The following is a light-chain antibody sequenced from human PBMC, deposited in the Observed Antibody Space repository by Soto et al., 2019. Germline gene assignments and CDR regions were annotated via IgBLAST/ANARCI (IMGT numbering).Light chain of an antibody. CDR2: EDN. V-gene: IGLV6-57*02. J-gene: IGLJ1*01. CDR1: SGSIASNY. CDR3: QSYDSSNQGV. Sequence: NFMLTQPHSVSESPGKTVTISCTGSSGSIASNYVQWYQQRPGSAPTTVIYEDNQRPSGVPDRFSGSIESSSNSASLTISRLKTEDEAYYYCQSYDSSNQGVFGNGTKVT.